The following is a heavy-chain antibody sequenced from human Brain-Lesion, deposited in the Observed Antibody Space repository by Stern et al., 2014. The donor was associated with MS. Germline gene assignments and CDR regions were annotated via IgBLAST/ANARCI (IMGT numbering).Heavy chain of an antibody. J-gene: IGHJ6*02. Sequence: EVQLVASGGGLVKPGGSLRLSCEASGFTFNSYSMNWVRQAPGQGLEWVSSIRVGRDYISKADSVQGRFTISRDNAKNSLFLQMNTLRAEDTGVYYCARVDCSGTNCFYYYYGMDVWGQGTTVTVSS. V-gene: IGHV3-21*01. CDR2: IRVGRDYI. CDR1: GFTFNSYS. D-gene: IGHD2-2*01. CDR3: ARVDCSGTNCFYYYYGMDV.